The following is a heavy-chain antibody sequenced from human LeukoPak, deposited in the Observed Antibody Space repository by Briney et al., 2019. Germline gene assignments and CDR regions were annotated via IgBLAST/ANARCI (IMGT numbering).Heavy chain of an antibody. D-gene: IGHD3-9*01. CDR1: GYTFTSYG. V-gene: IGHV1-18*04. J-gene: IGHJ5*02. Sequence: ASVTVSCKASGYTFTSYGISWVRQAPGQGLEWMGWISAYNGNTNYAQKLQGRVTMTTDTSTSTAYMELRSLRSDDTAVYYCARYRSGGDDISTGYYRADWFDPWGQGTLVTVSS. CDR3: ARYRSGGDDISTGYYRADWFDP. CDR2: ISAYNGNT.